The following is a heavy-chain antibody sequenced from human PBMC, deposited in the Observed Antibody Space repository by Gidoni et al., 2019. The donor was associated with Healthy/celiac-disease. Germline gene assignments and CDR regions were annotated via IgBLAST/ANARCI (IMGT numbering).Heavy chain of an antibody. CDR2: TYYRSKWYN. J-gene: IGHJ4*02. V-gene: IGHV6-1*01. Sequence: QVQLQQSGPGLVTPSHTLSLTCAIPVDSVSSNSAAWNWIRPSPSRGLEWLGRTYYRSKWYNDNAVSVKSRITINPDTAKNQFSLQLNSVTPEDTAVYYCARARDSSGYYFDYWGQGTLVTVSS. CDR3: ARARDSSGYYFDY. CDR1: VDSVSSNSAA. D-gene: IGHD3-22*01.